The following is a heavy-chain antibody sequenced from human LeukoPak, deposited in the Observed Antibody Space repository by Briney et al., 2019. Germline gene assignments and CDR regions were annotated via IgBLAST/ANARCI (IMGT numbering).Heavy chain of an antibody. V-gene: IGHV3-30*01. CDR2: VSPDGSVE. Sequence: GGSLRLSCAASGFTFSSFPMHWVRQASGKGLEWVVVVSPDGSVENYADSVKGRFTISRDNSKNTVYLQMNSLRTEDTAVYYCARASITSTYYHYYMDVWGKGTTVTVSS. CDR1: GFTFSSFP. D-gene: IGHD3-10*01. J-gene: IGHJ6*03. CDR3: ARASITSTYYHYYMDV.